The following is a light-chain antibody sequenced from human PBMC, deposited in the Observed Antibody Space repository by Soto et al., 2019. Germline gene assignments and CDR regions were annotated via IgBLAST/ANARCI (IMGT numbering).Light chain of an antibody. CDR1: QSITNW. CDR2: KAS. CDR3: QQYNGYSRT. J-gene: IGKJ1*01. Sequence: IQMTHSPSSLSATVLYRVSITFLASQSITNWLAWYQQKPGKAPKLLIYKASNLHSGVPSRFSGSGPGTEFTLTISSLQPDDFATYYCQQYNGYSRTFGLGTKVDI. V-gene: IGKV1-5*03.